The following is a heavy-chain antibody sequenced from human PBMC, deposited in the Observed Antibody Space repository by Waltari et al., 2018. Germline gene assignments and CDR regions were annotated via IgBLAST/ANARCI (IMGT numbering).Heavy chain of an antibody. V-gene: IGHV3-7*01. Sequence: EVQLVESGGGLVQPGGSLRLSCAASGFTFSSYWMSWVRQAPGKGLEWVANIKQDGSEKYYVDSVKGRFTISRDNAKNSLYLQMNSLRAEDTAVYYCARGRATYSGYDSGYWGQGTLVTVSS. J-gene: IGHJ4*02. D-gene: IGHD5-12*01. CDR1: GFTFSSYW. CDR2: IKQDGSEK. CDR3: ARGRATYSGYDSGY.